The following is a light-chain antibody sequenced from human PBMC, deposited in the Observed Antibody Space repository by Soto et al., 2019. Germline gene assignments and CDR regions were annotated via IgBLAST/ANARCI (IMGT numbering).Light chain of an antibody. CDR1: SSDVGAYYYF. J-gene: IGLJ2*01. CDR2: EVS. CDR3: SSHAGDKMI. V-gene: IGLV2-8*01. Sequence: QSALTQPPSASGSPGQSVTISCTGTSSDVGAYYYFVSWYQQHPGKVPKLMIYEVSKRPSGVPNRFSGSKSGNTASLTVSGLQAEDEAYYYCSSHAGDKMIFGGGTKLTVL.